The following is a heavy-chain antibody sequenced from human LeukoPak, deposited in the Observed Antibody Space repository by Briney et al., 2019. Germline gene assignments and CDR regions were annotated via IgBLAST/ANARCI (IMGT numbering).Heavy chain of an antibody. Sequence: GGSLRLSCAASGFTFSDFYMTWIRQAPGKGLELLSYISGSAHDVNYIDSVRGRFTISSDNAKNSLYLHMNSLTVEDTAVYYCSRDPRHNDYWGQGTLVTVSS. J-gene: IGHJ4*02. V-gene: IGHV3-11*01. CDR3: SRDPRHNDY. CDR1: GFTFSDFY. CDR2: ISGSAHDV.